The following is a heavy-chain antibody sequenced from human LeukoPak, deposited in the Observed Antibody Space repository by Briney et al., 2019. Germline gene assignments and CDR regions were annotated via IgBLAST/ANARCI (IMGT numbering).Heavy chain of an antibody. D-gene: IGHD2-21*01. V-gene: IGHV1-69*13. CDR3: ATDHKVYCGAEGYSFDY. J-gene: IGHJ4*02. CDR2: IIPLFGTA. Sequence: GASVKVSCKASVGSCSSYAFSWVRQAPGPGLEWMGGIIPLFGTANYAQKFRNRVTITADESTSTAYMELRSLSSEDTAVYYCATDHKVYCGAEGYSFDYWGQGTLVTVSS. CDR1: VGSCSSYA.